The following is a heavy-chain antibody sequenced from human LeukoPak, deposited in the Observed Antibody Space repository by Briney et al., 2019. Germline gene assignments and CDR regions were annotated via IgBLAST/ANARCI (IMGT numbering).Heavy chain of an antibody. CDR3: ARRAYGDDSFDY. CDR1: GFTFRSYS. CDR2: ITSGSSPI. V-gene: IGHV3-48*02. J-gene: IGHJ4*02. D-gene: IGHD4-17*01. Sequence: GGSLRLSCAASGFTFRSYSMNWVRQAPGKGLEWISYITSGSSPIYYAGSVKGRFTISRDNAKNSLYLQMNSLRDEDTAVYYCARRAYGDDSFDYWGQGTQVTVSS.